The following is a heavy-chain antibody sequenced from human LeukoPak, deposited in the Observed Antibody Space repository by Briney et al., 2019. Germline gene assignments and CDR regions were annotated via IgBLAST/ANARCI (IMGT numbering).Heavy chain of an antibody. CDR2: ISGSGGST. CDR3: AGGYSYGNDAFDI. V-gene: IGHV3-23*01. D-gene: IGHD5-18*01. J-gene: IGHJ3*02. CDR1: GFTFSSYA. Sequence: GGSLRLSCAASGFTFSSYAMSWVRQAPGKGLEWVSAISGSGGSTYYADSVKGRFTISRDNSKNTLYLQMNSLRAEDTAVYYCAGGYSYGNDAFDIWGQGTMVTVSS.